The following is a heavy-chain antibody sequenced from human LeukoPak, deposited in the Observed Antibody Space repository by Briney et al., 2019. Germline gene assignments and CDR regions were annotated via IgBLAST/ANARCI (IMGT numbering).Heavy chain of an antibody. J-gene: IGHJ6*02. CDR2: ISYDGSNK. D-gene: IGHD6-19*01. CDR3: ARDIAVAGYYYYGMDV. V-gene: IGHV3-30*03. CDR1: GFTFSSYG. Sequence: QPGGSLRLSCAASGFTFSSYGMHWVRQAPGKGLEWVAVISYDGSNKYYADSVKGRFTISRDNSKNTLYLQMNSLRAEDTAVYYCARDIAVAGYYYYGMDVWGQGTTVTVSS.